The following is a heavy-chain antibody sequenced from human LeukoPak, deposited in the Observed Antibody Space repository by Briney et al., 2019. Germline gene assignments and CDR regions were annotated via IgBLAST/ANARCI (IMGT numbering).Heavy chain of an antibody. CDR2: VSYDGGKK. D-gene: IGHD3-22*01. CDR3: ARDRRYYDSSGYYFHWYFDL. V-gene: IGHV3-30*03. CDR1: GFTFSSSG. Sequence: GGSLRLSCAASGFTFSSSGMHWVRQAPGKGLEWVAFVSYDGGKKYYADSVKGRFTISRDNSKNTLYLQMNSLRAEDTALYYCARDRRYYDSSGYYFHWYFDLWGRGTLVTVSS. J-gene: IGHJ2*01.